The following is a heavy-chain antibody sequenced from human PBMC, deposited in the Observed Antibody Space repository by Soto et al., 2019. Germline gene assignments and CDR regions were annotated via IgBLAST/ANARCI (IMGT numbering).Heavy chain of an antibody. V-gene: IGHV3-49*03. J-gene: IGHJ3*02. CDR3: TRTYCSSTSCYSGPDAFDI. D-gene: IGHD2-2*01. CDR1: GFTFGDYA. CDR2: IRSKAYGGTT. Sequence: SLRLSFTASGFTFGDYAMSWFRHAPGKVLEWVGFIRSKAYGGTTEYAASVKGRFTISRDDSKSIAYLQMNSLKTEDTAVYYCTRTYCSSTSCYSGPDAFDIWGQGTMVTVS.